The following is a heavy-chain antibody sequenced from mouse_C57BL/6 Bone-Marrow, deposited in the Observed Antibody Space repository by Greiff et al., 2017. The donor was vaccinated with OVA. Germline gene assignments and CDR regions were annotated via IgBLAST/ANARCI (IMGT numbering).Heavy chain of an antibody. Sequence: EVQGVESGEGLVKPGGSLKLSCAASGFTFSSYAMSWVRQTPEKRLEWVAYISSGGDYIYYADTVKGRFTISRDNARNTLYLQMSSLKSEDTAMYYCTREYYGSSYVRVYVDVWGTGTTVTVSS. D-gene: IGHD1-1*01. CDR2: ISSGGDYI. CDR3: TREYYGSSYVRVYVDV. CDR1: GFTFSSYA. V-gene: IGHV5-9-1*02. J-gene: IGHJ1*03.